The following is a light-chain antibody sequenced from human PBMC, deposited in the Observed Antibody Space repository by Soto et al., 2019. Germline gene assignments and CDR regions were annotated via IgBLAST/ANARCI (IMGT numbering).Light chain of an antibody. CDR3: SSSTTNSTLV. CDR2: EVN. V-gene: IGLV2-14*01. CDR1: SSDVGRYNY. J-gene: IGLJ2*01. Sequence: QSALTQPASVSGSPGQSITISCTGTSSDVGRYNYVSWYQQYPGKAPKLMIYEVNNRPSGVSNRFSGSKSGNTASLTISGLQAEDEADYHCSSSTTNSTLVFGGGTQLTVL.